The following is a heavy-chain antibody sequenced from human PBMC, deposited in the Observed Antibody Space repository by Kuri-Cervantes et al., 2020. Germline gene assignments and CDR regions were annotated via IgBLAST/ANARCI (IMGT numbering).Heavy chain of an antibody. CDR3: AREGRYCSGGSCYSDY. V-gene: IGHV3-33*01. D-gene: IGHD2-15*01. J-gene: IGHJ4*02. CDR2: IWYDGSNK. CDR1: GFTFSSYG. Sequence: GESLKISCAASGFTFSSYGMHWVRQAPGKGLEWVAVIWYDGSNKYYADSVKGRFTISRDNSKNTLYLQMNSLRAEDTAVYYCAREGRYCSGGSCYSDYWGQGTLVPSPQ.